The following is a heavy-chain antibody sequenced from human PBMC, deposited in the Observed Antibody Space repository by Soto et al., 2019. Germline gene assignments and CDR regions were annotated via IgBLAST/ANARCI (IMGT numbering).Heavy chain of an antibody. CDR1: GFMFGSYW. J-gene: IGHJ4*02. CDR3: ARVRATDYEIDY. Sequence: GGSLRLSCTASGFMFGSYWMTWVRHVPGKGLQWVANIKRDGSEKYYVDFVKGRFTVSRDNADNSVFLDMNNLRVDDTATYYCARVRATDYEIDYWGQGALVTVSS. D-gene: IGHD4-17*01. V-gene: IGHV3-7*03. CDR2: IKRDGSEK.